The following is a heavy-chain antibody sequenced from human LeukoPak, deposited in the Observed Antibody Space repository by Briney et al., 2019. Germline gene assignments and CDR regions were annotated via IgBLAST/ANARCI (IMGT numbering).Heavy chain of an antibody. V-gene: IGHV3-21*01. CDR3: ARDLSEYGWFGELYY. CDR1: GFTFSSYN. Sequence: GGSLRLSCAASGFTFSSYNMNWVRQAPGKGPEWVSSITSSSSYIYYADSVKGRFTISRDNAKNTLYLQMNSLRAEDTAVYYCARDLSEYGWFGELYYWGQGTLVTVSS. CDR2: ITSSSSYI. D-gene: IGHD3-10*01. J-gene: IGHJ4*02.